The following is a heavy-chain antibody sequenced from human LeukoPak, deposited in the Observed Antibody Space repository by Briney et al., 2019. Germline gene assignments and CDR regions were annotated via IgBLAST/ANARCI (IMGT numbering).Heavy chain of an antibody. CDR3: ARGIPGDY. D-gene: IGHD2-21*01. Sequence: GGSLRLSCAASGFIFSNYGMNWVRQAPGKGLEWVAVISYDGSNEYCADSAKGRFTISRDNSRNTLYLQMNSLRAEDTAVYYCARGIPGDYWGQGTLVTVSS. CDR1: GFIFSNYG. V-gene: IGHV3-30*03. CDR2: ISYDGSNE. J-gene: IGHJ4*02.